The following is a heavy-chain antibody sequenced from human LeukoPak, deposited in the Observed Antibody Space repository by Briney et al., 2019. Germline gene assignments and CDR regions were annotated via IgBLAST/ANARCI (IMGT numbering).Heavy chain of an antibody. CDR3: ARDSTGLLGAFDI. CDR1: GFTVSSDY. J-gene: IGHJ3*02. CDR2: INSGGST. Sequence: GGSLRLSCAASGFTVSSDYMSWVRQAPGKGLEWVSVINSGGSTYYADSVKGRFTISRDNSKNTLYLQMNSLRAEDTDVYYCARDSTGLLGAFDIWGQGTMVTVSS. D-gene: IGHD3-22*01. V-gene: IGHV3-53*01.